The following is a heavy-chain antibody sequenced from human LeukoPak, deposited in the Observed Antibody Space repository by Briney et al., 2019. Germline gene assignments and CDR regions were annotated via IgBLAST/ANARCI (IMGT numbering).Heavy chain of an antibody. Sequence: PGGSLRLSCTASGFTFRSYEMNWVRQAPGKGLEWVSYISNSGRAIYHADSVKGRFTISRDNAKESLDLQMNSLRAEDTAVYYCAREYYGSGSYYNVGYWGQGTLVTVSS. CDR2: ISNSGRAI. D-gene: IGHD3-10*01. CDR3: AREYYGSGSYYNVGY. V-gene: IGHV3-48*03. J-gene: IGHJ4*02. CDR1: GFTFRSYE.